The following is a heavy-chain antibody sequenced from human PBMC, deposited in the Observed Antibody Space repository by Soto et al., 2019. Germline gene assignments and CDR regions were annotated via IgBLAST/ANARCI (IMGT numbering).Heavy chain of an antibody. D-gene: IGHD6-13*01. Sequence: QVQLVESGGGVVQPGRSLRLSCAASGFTFSSYAMHWVRQAPGKGLEWVAVISYDASNKYYADSVKGRFTISRDNSKNTQYLQMNSLRAEDTAVCYCASGNSSSSEAFDYWGQGSLVTVSS. J-gene: IGHJ4*02. CDR3: ASGNSSSSEAFDY. CDR2: ISYDASNK. V-gene: IGHV3-30-3*01. CDR1: GFTFSSYA.